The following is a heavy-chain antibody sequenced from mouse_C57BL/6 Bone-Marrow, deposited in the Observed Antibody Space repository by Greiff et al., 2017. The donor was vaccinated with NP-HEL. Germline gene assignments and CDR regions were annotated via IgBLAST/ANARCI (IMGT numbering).Heavy chain of an antibody. Sequence: VQLQQSGPELVKPGASVKIPCKASGYTFTDYNMAWVKQSHGKSLEWIGDINPNNGGTIYNQKFKGKATLTVDKSSSTAYMELRSLTSEDTAVYYCATYYGSSPLDWYFDVWGTGTTVTVSS. CDR2: INPNNGGT. CDR3: ATYYGSSPLDWYFDV. CDR1: GYTFTDYN. D-gene: IGHD1-1*01. V-gene: IGHV1-18*01. J-gene: IGHJ1*03.